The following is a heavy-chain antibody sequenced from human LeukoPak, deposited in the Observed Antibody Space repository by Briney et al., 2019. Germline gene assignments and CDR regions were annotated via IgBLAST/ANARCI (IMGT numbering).Heavy chain of an antibody. CDR3: ARFSGYDSLLFAFDI. CDR2: INWNGGST. J-gene: IGHJ3*02. Sequence: PGGSLRLSCAASGFTFDDYGMSWVRQAPGKGLEWVSGINWNGGSTGYADPVKGRFTISRDNAKNSLYLQMNSLRAEDTALYYCARFSGYDSLLFAFDIWGQGTMVTVSS. D-gene: IGHD5-12*01. CDR1: GFTFDDYG. V-gene: IGHV3-20*04.